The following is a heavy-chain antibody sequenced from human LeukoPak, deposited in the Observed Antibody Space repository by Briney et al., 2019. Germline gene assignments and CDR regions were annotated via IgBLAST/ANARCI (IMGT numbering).Heavy chain of an antibody. CDR1: GFNVSNNY. V-gene: IGHV3-53*01. CDR2: IFTSGPT. Sequence: GGSLRLSCAASGFNVSNNYMNWVRQAPGKGLEWVSIIFTSGPTYYADSVKGRFTISRDISKNALYLQVNSLRAEDTAVYYCAISGLGFGEFRGLDYWGQGTLVTVSS. J-gene: IGHJ4*02. CDR3: AISGLGFGEFRGLDY. D-gene: IGHD3-10*01.